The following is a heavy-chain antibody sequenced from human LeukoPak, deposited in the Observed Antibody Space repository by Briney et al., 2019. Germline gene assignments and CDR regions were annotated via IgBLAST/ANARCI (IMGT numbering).Heavy chain of an antibody. CDR3: AREVTRVTNNFDY. V-gene: IGHV4-34*01. CDR2: INHSGST. D-gene: IGHD4-17*01. CDR1: GGSFSGYY. J-gene: IGHJ4*02. Sequence: SETLSLTCAVYGGSFSGYYWSWLRQPPGKGLEWSGEINHSGSTNYNPSLKSRATISVDTSKNQFSLQLNSVTPEDTALYYCAREVTRVTNNFDYWRQGTLVTVSS.